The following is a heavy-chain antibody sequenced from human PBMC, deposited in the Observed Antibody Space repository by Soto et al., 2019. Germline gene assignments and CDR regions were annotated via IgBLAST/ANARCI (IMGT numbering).Heavy chain of an antibody. V-gene: IGHV4-30-4*01. Sequence: SETLSLTCTVSGGSISSYYWSWIRQSPGKGLEWIGHIHNSGSPYNNPSLKSRVTISADTSKNQFSLKLTSVTAADTAVYYCARGSTTEKVDSWGQGTLVSVSS. CDR3: ARGSTTEKVDS. D-gene: IGHD4-17*01. CDR1: GGSISSYY. CDR2: IHNSGSP. J-gene: IGHJ4*02.